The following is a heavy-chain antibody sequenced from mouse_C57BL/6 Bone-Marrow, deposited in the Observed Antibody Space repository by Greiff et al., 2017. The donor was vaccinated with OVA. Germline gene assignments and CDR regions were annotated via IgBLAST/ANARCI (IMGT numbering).Heavy chain of an antibody. CDR1: GFNIKDYY. Sequence: EVKLMESGAELVKPGASVKLSCTASGFNIKDYYMHWVKQRPEQGLEWIGRIDPANGNTKYAPKFQGKATITADTSSNTAYLQLSSLTSEDTAIYYCARGSPPSNPRYYAMDYWGQGTSVTVSS. CDR2: IDPANGNT. D-gene: IGHD2-10*02. V-gene: IGHV14-3*01. CDR3: ARGSPPSNPRYYAMDY. J-gene: IGHJ4*01.